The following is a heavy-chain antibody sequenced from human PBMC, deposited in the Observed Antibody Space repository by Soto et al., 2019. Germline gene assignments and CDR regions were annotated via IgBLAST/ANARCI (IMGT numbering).Heavy chain of an antibody. CDR2: MNPNSGDT. D-gene: IGHD7-27*01. V-gene: IGHV1-8*01. J-gene: IGHJ5*02. CDR3: ARGITGEGGWFDP. Sequence: VASVKVSCKASGYSFTSYEINWVRQATGQGLEWMGWMNPNSGDTGYAQKFQGRVTMTRNTSITTGYMELSSLRSEDTAVYYCARGITGEGGWFDPWGQGTLVTVSS. CDR1: GYSFTSYE.